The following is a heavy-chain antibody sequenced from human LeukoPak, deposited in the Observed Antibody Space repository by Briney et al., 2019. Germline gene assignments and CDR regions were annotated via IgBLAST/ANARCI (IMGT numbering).Heavy chain of an antibody. CDR2: INPNSGGT. CDR1: GYTFTGYY. Sequence: ASVKVSCKASGYTFTGYYMHWVRQAPGQGLEWMGWINPNSGGTNYAQKFQGRVTMTRDTSISTAYMELSRLRSDDTAVYYCARDYSPAYYGSGSYLGWFDPWGQGTLVTVSS. V-gene: IGHV1-2*02. CDR3: ARDYSPAYYGSGSYLGWFDP. D-gene: IGHD3-10*01. J-gene: IGHJ5*02.